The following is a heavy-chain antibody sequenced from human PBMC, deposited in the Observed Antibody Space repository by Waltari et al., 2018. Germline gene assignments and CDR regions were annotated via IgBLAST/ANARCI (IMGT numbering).Heavy chain of an antibody. CDR2: ISYDGSNK. D-gene: IGHD5-18*01. J-gene: IGHJ4*02. Sequence: QVQLVASGGGVVQPGRSLRLSCAASGFTFSSYGMHWVRQAPGKGLEWVAVISYDGSNKYYADSVKGRFTISRDNSKNTLYLQMNSLRAEDTAVYYCAARIRPYWGQGTLVTVSS. CDR3: AARIRPY. V-gene: IGHV3-30*03. CDR1: GFTFSSYG.